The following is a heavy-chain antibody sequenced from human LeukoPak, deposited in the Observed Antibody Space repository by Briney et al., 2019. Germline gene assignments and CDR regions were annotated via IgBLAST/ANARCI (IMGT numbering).Heavy chain of an antibody. CDR2: FDPEVGER. CDR3: ATHTLFADVAYFDL. CDR1: GDTLTELS. J-gene: IGHJ2*01. V-gene: IGHV1-24*01. D-gene: IGHD2-2*02. Sequence: ASVKVSCKVSGDTLTELSVHWVRQAPGEGLEWMGSFDPEVGERIYAQKFQDRVTMTEDTSADIAYIELSSLTSEDTAVYYCATHTLFADVAYFDLWGRGTLVIVSS.